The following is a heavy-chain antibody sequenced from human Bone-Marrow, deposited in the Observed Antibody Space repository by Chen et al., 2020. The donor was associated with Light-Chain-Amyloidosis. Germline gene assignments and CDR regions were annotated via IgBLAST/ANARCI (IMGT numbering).Heavy chain of an antibody. CDR2: ISGSGGST. D-gene: IGHD4-17*01. CDR1: GFVFTTYG. J-gene: IGHJ4*02. CDR3: AKGHDYGDYGEYYFDY. Sequence: VRLVESGGGVVQPGGSLRLSCAASGFVFTTYGFQWVRQAPGKGLEWVSAISGSGGSTYYADSVKGRFTISRDNSKNTLYLQMNSLRAEDTALYYCAKGHDYGDYGEYYFDYWGQGTLVTVSS. V-gene: IGHV3-NL1*01.